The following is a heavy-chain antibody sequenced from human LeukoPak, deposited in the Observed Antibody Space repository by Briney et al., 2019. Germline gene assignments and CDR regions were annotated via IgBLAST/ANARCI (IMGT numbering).Heavy chain of an antibody. CDR3: ARNSIEYSSSSGWFDP. Sequence: ASVKVSCKASGGTFSSYAISWVRQAPGRGLEWMGGIIPIFGTANYAQKFQGRVTITADESTSTAYMELSSLRSEDTAVYYCARNSIEYSSSSGWFDPWGQGTLVTVSS. CDR2: IIPIFGTA. V-gene: IGHV1-69*01. D-gene: IGHD6-6*01. CDR1: GGTFSSYA. J-gene: IGHJ5*02.